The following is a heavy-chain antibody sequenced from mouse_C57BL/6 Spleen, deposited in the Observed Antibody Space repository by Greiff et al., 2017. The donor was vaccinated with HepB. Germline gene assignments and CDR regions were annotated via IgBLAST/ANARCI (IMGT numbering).Heavy chain of an antibody. J-gene: IGHJ2*01. CDR2: IYPGDGDT. Sequence: SGPELVKPGASVKISCKASGYAFSSSWMNWVKQRPGKGLEWIGRIYPGDGDTNYNGKFKGKATLTADKSSSTAYMQLSSLTSEDSAVYFCARFTTALFDYWGQGTTLTVSS. CDR1: GYAFSSSW. V-gene: IGHV1-82*01. CDR3: ARFTTALFDY. D-gene: IGHD1-2*01.